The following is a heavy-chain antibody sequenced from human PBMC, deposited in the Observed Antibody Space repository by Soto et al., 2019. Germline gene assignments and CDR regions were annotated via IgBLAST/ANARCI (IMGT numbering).Heavy chain of an antibody. V-gene: IGHV3-7*01. CDR2: IKEDGSEK. J-gene: IGHJ6*02. CDR1: GFTFSTYW. D-gene: IGHD3-22*01. Sequence: GALRLSCAASGFTFSTYWMSWVRQAPGKGLEWVANIKEDGSEKYYVDSVEGRFTISRDNAKNSLYLQMTSLRAEDTALYYCARGWGYFDSSGFPYLYAMDVWGQGTTVTVSS. CDR3: ARGWGYFDSSGFPYLYAMDV.